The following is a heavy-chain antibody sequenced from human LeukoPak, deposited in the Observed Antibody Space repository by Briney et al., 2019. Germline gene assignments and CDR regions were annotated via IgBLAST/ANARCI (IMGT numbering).Heavy chain of an antibody. J-gene: IGHJ4*02. CDR1: GFTFDDYA. D-gene: IGHD3-22*01. CDR2: ISWNSGSI. Sequence: PGGSLRLSCAASGFTFDDYAMHWVRQAPGKGLEWVSGISWNSGSIGYADSVKGRFTISRDNAKNSLYLQMNSLRAEDTALYYCAKDRISYYDSSGYYYEGGFDYWGQGTLVTVSS. CDR3: AKDRISYYDSSGYYYEGGFDY. V-gene: IGHV3-9*01.